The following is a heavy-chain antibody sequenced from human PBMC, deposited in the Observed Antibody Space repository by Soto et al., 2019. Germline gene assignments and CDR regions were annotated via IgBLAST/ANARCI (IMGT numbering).Heavy chain of an antibody. D-gene: IGHD1-1*01. CDR1: GASFSNSY. Sequence: QVQLQESGPGLVKPSETLSLTCTVSGASFSNSYWSWIRRPAGKGLEWIWRISASGNTNYNPSLKSRVTMSIDTSKNQFSLKVTSVTAADTALYYCAKESGAPAGTAEYWGQGILVTVSS. CDR2: ISASGNT. V-gene: IGHV4-4*07. CDR3: AKESGAPAGTAEY. J-gene: IGHJ4*02.